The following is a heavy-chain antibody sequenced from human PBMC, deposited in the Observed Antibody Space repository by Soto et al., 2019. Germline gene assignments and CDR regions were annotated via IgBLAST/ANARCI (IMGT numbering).Heavy chain of an antibody. CDR2: IKSKTDGGTT. J-gene: IGHJ4*02. Sequence: PGGSLRLSCAASGFTFSNAWMNWVRQAPGKGLEWVGRIKSKTDGGTTDYAAPVNGRFTISRDDSKNTLYLQMNSLKTEDTAVYYCTTDYYDSSGYYYWGQGTLVTVSS. CDR3: TTDYYDSSGYYY. V-gene: IGHV3-15*07. CDR1: GFTFSNAW. D-gene: IGHD3-22*01.